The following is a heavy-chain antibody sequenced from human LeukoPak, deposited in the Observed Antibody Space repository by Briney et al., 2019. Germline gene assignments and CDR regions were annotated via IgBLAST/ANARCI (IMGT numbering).Heavy chain of an antibody. Sequence: GGSLRLSCAASGFTFSSSWMSWVRQAPGKGLEWVANIKQDGSEKYYVESVKGRFTISRDNTKNSLYLQMDSLTAEDTAVYYCVRISTAVAGADYWGQGTPVTVSS. D-gene: IGHD6-19*01. CDR1: GFTFSSSW. J-gene: IGHJ4*02. CDR2: IKQDGSEK. V-gene: IGHV3-7*01. CDR3: VRISTAVAGADY.